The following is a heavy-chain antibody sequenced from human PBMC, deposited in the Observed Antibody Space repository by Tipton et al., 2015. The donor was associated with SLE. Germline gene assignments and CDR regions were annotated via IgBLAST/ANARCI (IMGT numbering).Heavy chain of an antibody. CDR2: IFHSGNA. CDR1: GGSINSGDYS. J-gene: IGHJ3*02. V-gene: IGHV4-30-2*01. CDR3: ARGEMDVFDI. Sequence: LRLSCAVSGGSINSGDYSWSWIRQPPGKGLEWIGYIFHSGNAYYNSSLKSRVTISVDMSRNQFSLRLDSVTAADTALYYCARGEMDVFDIWGQGTVVSVSS.